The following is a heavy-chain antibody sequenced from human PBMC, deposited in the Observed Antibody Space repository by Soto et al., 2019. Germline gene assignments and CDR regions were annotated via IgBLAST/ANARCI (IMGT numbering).Heavy chain of an antibody. D-gene: IGHD2-2*01. Sequence: SVKVSCKASGGTFSSYAISWVRQAPGQGLEWMGGIIPIFGTANYAQKFQGRVTITADESTSTAYMELSSLRSEDTAVYYCARPDIVVVPAAYYYYGMDVWGQGTTVTVSS. CDR3: ARPDIVVVPAAYYYYGMDV. CDR1: GGTFSSYA. V-gene: IGHV1-69*13. CDR2: IIPIFGTA. J-gene: IGHJ6*02.